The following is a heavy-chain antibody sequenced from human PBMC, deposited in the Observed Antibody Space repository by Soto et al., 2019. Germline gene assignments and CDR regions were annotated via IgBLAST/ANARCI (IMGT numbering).Heavy chain of an antibody. CDR3: ARDTGIAAAGTEDYYDGMDV. Sequence: QVQLVESGGGVVQPGRSLRLSCAASGFTFSSYGMHWVRQAPGKGLEWVAVIWYDGSNKYYADSVKGRFTNSRDNSKNTPYLQMNSLRAEDTAVYYCARDTGIAAAGTEDYYDGMDVWGQGTTVTVSS. D-gene: IGHD6-13*01. CDR2: IWYDGSNK. V-gene: IGHV3-33*01. CDR1: GFTFSSYG. J-gene: IGHJ6*02.